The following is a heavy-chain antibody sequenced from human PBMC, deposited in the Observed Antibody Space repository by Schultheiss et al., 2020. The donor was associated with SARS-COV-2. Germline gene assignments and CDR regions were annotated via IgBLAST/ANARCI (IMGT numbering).Heavy chain of an antibody. J-gene: IGHJ4*02. Sequence: SVKVSCKASGYTFTSYYMHWVRQAPGQGLEWMGRIIPILGIANYAQKFQGRVTITADKSTSTAYMELSSLRSEDTAVYYCARGATAGTLYWGQGTLVTVSS. V-gene: IGHV1-69*04. CDR2: IIPILGIA. CDR1: GYTFTSYY. CDR3: ARGATAGTLY. D-gene: IGHD6-13*01.